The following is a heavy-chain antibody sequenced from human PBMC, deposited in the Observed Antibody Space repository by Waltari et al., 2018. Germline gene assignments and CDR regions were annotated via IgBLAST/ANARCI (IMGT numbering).Heavy chain of an antibody. CDR1: EFTLSPYA. CDR2: ISYNERNI. CDR3: ARDYCDRTNCHGMDV. V-gene: IGHV3-30*04. Sequence: QVQLVESGGGVVQPGRSLRLSCTASEFTLSPYAQHWVRQAPGKGLDWVAVISYNERNIYYVDSVKGRFTISRDNSKKMLYLQMNSLITEDTAVYYCARDYCDRTNCHGMDVWGQGTTVIVSS. J-gene: IGHJ6*02. D-gene: IGHD3-22*01.